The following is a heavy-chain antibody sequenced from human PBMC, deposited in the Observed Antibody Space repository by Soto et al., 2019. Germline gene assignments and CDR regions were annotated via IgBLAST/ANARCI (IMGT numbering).Heavy chain of an antibody. CDR2: LWYDGSNG. V-gene: IGHV3-33*01. J-gene: IGHJ6*02. Sequence: QVQLVESGGGVVQPGRSLRLSCAASGFTFSSYGMHWVRQAPGKGLEWVAVLWYDGSNGYYADSVKGRSTISRDNSKNPLYLQITSLRAEDTAVYSCARYLLPIVRGWGSGLAVWGQGTTVTVSS. D-gene: IGHD3-10*01. CDR1: GFTFSSYG. CDR3: ARYLLPIVRGWGSGLAV.